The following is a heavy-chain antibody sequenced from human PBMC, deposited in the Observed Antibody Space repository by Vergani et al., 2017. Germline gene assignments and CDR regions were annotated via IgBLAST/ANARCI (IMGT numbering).Heavy chain of an antibody. Sequence: QVQLVQSGAEVKKPGASVKVSCKASGYTFTDYFMHWVRQAPGQGLEWMGWINPNSGGTNYAQKFQGRVTMTRDTSISTACMELSNLRSDDTAVYYCARVGTSSSRDYFDYWVQGTLVTVSS. CDR1: GYTFTDYF. CDR2: INPNSGGT. CDR3: ARVGTSSSRDYFDY. V-gene: IGHV1-2*02. J-gene: IGHJ4*02. D-gene: IGHD2-2*01.